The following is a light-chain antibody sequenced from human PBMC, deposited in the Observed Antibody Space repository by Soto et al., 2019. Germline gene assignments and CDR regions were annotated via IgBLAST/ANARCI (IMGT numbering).Light chain of an antibody. CDR1: QSISSY. CDR2: AAS. Sequence: DIQMTHSPSSLSASIGDRVAITCRASQSISSYLNWYQQKPGKAPKLLIYAASSLQSGVPSRFSGSGSGTDFTLTISSLQPEDFVTYYCQQSYSIPSITFGQGTRLEIK. V-gene: IGKV1-39*01. CDR3: QQSYSIPSIT. J-gene: IGKJ5*01.